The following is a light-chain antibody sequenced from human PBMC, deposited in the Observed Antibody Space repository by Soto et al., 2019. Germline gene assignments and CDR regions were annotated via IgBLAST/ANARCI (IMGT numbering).Light chain of an antibody. V-gene: IGKV3-20*01. J-gene: IGKJ4*01. CDR3: QQYGSSPLT. CDR2: GAS. Sequence: PGERATLSCRASQRLGGYQLAWYQQKPGQAPRLLIYGASSSATGIPDRFSGSGSGTDFTLTISRLEPEDSAVYYCQQYGSSPLTFGGGTKVEIK. CDR1: QRLGGYQ.